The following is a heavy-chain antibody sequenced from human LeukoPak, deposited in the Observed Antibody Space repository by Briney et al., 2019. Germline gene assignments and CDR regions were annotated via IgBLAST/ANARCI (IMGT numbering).Heavy chain of an antibody. CDR3: AKDHSSSHH. CDR1: GFTFSSYA. D-gene: IGHD6-6*01. Sequence: GGSLRLSCVASGFTFSSYAMHWVRQAPGKGLEWVAVISYDGNNKYYADSVKGRFTISRDNSKNTLYLQVNSLRAEDTAVYYCAKDHSSSHHWGQGTLVTVSS. J-gene: IGHJ5*02. CDR2: ISYDGNNK. V-gene: IGHV3-30-3*01.